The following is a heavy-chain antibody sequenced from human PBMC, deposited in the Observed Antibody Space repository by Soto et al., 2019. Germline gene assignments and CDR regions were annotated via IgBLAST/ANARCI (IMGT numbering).Heavy chain of an antibody. CDR2: IYYSGST. CDR3: ARDRLGASEDWFDP. CDR1: GGSISSGGYY. V-gene: IGHV4-31*03. D-gene: IGHD3-16*01. Sequence: SETLSLTCTVSGGSISSGGYYWSWIRQHPGKGLEWIGYIYYSGSTYYNPSLKSRVTISVDTSKNQFSLKLSSVTAADTAVYYCARDRLGASEDWFDPWGQGTLVTVSS. J-gene: IGHJ5*02.